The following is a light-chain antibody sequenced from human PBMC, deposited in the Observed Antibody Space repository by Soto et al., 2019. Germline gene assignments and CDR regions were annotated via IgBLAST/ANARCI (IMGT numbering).Light chain of an antibody. CDR3: LQYNNWPLT. CDR1: QSVNSD. V-gene: IGKV3-15*01. CDR2: GAS. Sequence: EIVMTQSPATQSVSPGERATLSCRASQSVNSDLAWYQQKPGQPPRLLIYGASTRAPGIPARFSGSGSGTEFTLTISSLQSEDFALYYCLQYNNWPLTFGGGTKVDTK. J-gene: IGKJ4*01.